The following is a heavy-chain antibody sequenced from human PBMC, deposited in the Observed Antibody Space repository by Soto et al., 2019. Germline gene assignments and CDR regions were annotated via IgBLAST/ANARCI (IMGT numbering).Heavy chain of an antibody. Sequence: VQLVESGGGLVKPGGSLRLSCAASGFTFSDYYMSWIRQAPGKGLEWVSYISSSSSYTNYADSVKGRFTISRDNAKNSLYLQMNSLRAEDTAVYYCARDRSFYYDSSNSGYDAFDIWGQGTMVTVSS. CDR1: GFTFSDYY. J-gene: IGHJ3*02. CDR3: ARDRSFYYDSSNSGYDAFDI. V-gene: IGHV3-11*06. D-gene: IGHD3-22*01. CDR2: ISSSSSYT.